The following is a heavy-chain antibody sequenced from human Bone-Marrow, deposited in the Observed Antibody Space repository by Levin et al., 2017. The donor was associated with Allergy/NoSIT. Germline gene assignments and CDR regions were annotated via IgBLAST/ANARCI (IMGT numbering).Heavy chain of an antibody. V-gene: IGHV3-53*01. CDR3: ARAMGAADY. CDR2: IYSGGST. D-gene: IGHD1-26*01. Sequence: ASVKVSCAASGFTISSNYMSWVRQAPGKGLEWVSVIYSGGSTYYADSVKGRFTISRDNSKNTLYLQMNSLRAEDTAVYYCARAMGAADYWGQGTLVTVSS. CDR1: GFTISSNY. J-gene: IGHJ4*02.